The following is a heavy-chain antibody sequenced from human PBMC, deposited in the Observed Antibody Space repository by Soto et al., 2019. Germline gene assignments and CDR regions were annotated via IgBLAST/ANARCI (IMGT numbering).Heavy chain of an antibody. V-gene: IGHV4-34*06. Sequence: QVQLHQWGARLLKSSETLSLTCAVYGGSFSTYYWSWIRQSPGKGLEWIGEISPSGSTNHHPSLKDRSNLSIEPPKNPIPLEPDLVTAAQPGPFFLAWGRGRLLVSAFDIWDQGTMVTVSS. CDR1: GGSFSTYY. J-gene: IGHJ3*02. CDR2: ISPSGST. CDR3: AWGRGRLLVSAFDI. D-gene: IGHD3-10*01.